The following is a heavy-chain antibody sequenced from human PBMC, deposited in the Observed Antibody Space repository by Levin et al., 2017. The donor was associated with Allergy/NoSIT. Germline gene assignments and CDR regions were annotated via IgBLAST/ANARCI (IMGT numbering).Heavy chain of an antibody. Sequence: SLKISCAASGFIFGDHAMHWVRQRPGKGLEWVSIINWNGGNIAYADSVKGRFSISRDNAKNSLYLQMSSLRVEDTALYYCVRDIYLGQWPQQYGMDVWGRGTTVTVSS. D-gene: IGHD6-19*01. CDR3: VRDIYLGQWPQQYGMDV. V-gene: IGHV3-9*01. CDR2: INWNGGNI. J-gene: IGHJ6*02. CDR1: GFIFGDHA.